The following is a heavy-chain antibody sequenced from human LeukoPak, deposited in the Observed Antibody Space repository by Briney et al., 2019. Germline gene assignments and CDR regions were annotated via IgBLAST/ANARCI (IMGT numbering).Heavy chain of an antibody. D-gene: IGHD2-15*01. Sequence: GRSLRLSCVASGFIANNNDMSWVRQAPGKGLEWVSVIYSGGSKYYADSVRGRFTISRDNSNNTLFLQVNSLRAEDTAVYYCAREDCSGGKCYGDFAYWGQGTLVTVSS. CDR1: GFIANNND. CDR3: AREDCSGGKCYGDFAY. CDR2: IYSGGSK. V-gene: IGHV3-53*01. J-gene: IGHJ4*02.